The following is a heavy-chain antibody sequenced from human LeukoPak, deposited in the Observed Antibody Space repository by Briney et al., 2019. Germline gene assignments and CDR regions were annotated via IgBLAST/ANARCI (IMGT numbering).Heavy chain of an antibody. CDR3: ARVRCGGDCSDNWFDP. CDR1: GGSISSGGYY. CDR2: IYYSGST. J-gene: IGHJ5*02. V-gene: IGHV4-31*03. Sequence: SQTLSLTCTVSGGSISSGGYYWSWIRQHPGTGLEWIGYIYYSGSTYYNPSLKSRVTISVDTSKNQFSLKLSSVTAADTAVYYCARVRCGGDCSDNWFDPWGQGTLVTVSS. D-gene: IGHD2-21*02.